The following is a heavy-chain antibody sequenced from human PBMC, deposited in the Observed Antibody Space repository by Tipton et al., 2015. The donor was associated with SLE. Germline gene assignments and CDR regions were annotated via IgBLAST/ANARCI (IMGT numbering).Heavy chain of an antibody. CDR3: ARPDLPYSSSWFGYFQY. Sequence: TLSLTCSLSGYSISSGYYWGWIRQPPGRGLEWIGSVYHSGTTYYNPSLRSRVSISVDTSKNQFSLKLRSVTAADTAIYYCARPDLPYSSSWFGYFQYWGQGIVVTVSS. J-gene: IGHJ1*01. CDR1: GYSISSGYY. V-gene: IGHV4-38-2*02. CDR2: VYHSGTT. D-gene: IGHD6-13*01.